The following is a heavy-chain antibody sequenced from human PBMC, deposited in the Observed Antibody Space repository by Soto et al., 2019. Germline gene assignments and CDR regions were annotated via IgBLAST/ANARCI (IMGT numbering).Heavy chain of an antibody. CDR3: AKDSPPIENYRDMYNWFDP. V-gene: IGHV3-23*01. D-gene: IGHD4-17*01. CDR1: GFTFSSYA. J-gene: IGHJ5*02. CDR2: ISGSGGST. Sequence: GGSLRLSCAASGFTFSSYAMSWVRQAPGKGLEWVSAISGSGGSTYYADSVKGRFTISRDNSKNTLYLQMNSLRAEDTAVYYCAKDSPPIENYRDMYNWFDPWGQGTLVTVSS.